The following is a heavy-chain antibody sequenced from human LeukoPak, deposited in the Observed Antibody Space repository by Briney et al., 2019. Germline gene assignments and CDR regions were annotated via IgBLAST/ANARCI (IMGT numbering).Heavy chain of an antibody. Sequence: SGGSLRLSCAASGFTFTSYTMNWVRQAPGKGLEWLSSISSGNSDISYSDSVKGRFTISRDNAKNSLYLQMNSLRAEDTAVYYCARDSRTVYYYYGMDVWGQGTTVTVSS. CDR1: GFTFTSYT. V-gene: IGHV3-21*01. CDR2: ISSGNSDI. J-gene: IGHJ6*02. CDR3: ARDSRTVYYYYGMDV.